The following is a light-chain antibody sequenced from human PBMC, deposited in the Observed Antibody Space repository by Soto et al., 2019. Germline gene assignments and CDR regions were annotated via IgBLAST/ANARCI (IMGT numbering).Light chain of an antibody. CDR3: QQYVTSPRT. V-gene: IGKV3-20*01. Sequence: EVVLTQSPDTLSLSPGETATLSCRASQSLRPTYVAWYQQKPGQAPRLLIYGASFRATDIPNRFSGRGSGTGFTLDISRLEPEDFAVYYCQQYVTSPRTFGQGTKVDIK. J-gene: IGKJ1*01. CDR2: GAS. CDR1: QSLRPTY.